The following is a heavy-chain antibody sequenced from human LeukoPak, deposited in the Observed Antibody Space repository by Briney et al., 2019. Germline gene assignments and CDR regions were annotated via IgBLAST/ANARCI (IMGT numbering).Heavy chain of an antibody. D-gene: IGHD3-3*01. CDR3: AKSMSGLNDY. CDR2: INPDGSRT. V-gene: IGHV3-74*01. CDR1: GFTFSSYW. J-gene: IGHJ4*02. Sequence: GGSLRLSCAVSGFTFSSYWMHWVRQAPGKGLVWVSRINPDGSRTDYADSVRGRFTISRDNAKNTLYLQMNSLRVEDTAVYYCAKSMSGLNDYWGQGTLVTVSS.